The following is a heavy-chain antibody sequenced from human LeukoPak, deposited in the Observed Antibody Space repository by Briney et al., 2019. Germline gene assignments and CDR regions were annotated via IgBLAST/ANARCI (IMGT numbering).Heavy chain of an antibody. D-gene: IGHD3-10*01. CDR1: GFTVSSNY. CDR2: IYSGGST. CDR3: ARGDTLYGSGSYYSEYFQH. J-gene: IGHJ1*01. V-gene: IGHV3-53*05. Sequence: GSLRLSCAASGFTVSSNYMSWVRQAPGKGLEWVSVIYSGGSTYYADSVKGRFTISRDNSKNTLYLQMNSLRAEDTAVYYCARGDTLYGSGSYYSEYFQHWGQGTLVTVSS.